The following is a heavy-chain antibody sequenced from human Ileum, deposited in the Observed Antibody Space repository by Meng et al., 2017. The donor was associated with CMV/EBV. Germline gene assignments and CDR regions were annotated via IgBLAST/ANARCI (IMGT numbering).Heavy chain of an antibody. CDR3: ARVERLYCSSTSCPTTYYFDY. V-gene: IGHV4-4*02. CDR1: SNW. CDR2: IYHSDST. D-gene: IGHD2-2*01. J-gene: IGHJ4*02. Sequence: SNWGSWVRQHPVLALAWIGEIYHSDSTNYNPSLKSRVTISVDKSKNHFSLKLSSVTAAATAVYYCARVERLYCSSTSCPTTYYFDYWGQGTLVTVSS.